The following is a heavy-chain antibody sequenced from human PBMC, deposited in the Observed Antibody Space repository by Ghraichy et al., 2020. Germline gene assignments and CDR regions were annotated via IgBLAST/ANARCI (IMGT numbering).Heavy chain of an antibody. D-gene: IGHD2-15*01. CDR3: ARDKLENGGGPYRPIDY. Sequence: GESLTISCAASGFTFSSYSMSWVRQAPGKGLEWVATIKHDSSEKYSMDSVKGRFTISRDNAKNSLYLQVNSLRADDSAVYYCARDKLENGGGPYRPIDYWGPGTRVTVSS. CDR1: GFTFSSYS. V-gene: IGHV3-7*01. J-gene: IGHJ4*02. CDR2: IKHDSSEK.